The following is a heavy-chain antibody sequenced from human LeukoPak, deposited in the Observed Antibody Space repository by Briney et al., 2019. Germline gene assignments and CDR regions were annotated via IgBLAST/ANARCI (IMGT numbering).Heavy chain of an antibody. CDR1: GGSISSSSYY. V-gene: IGHV4-39*01. CDR3: ARPDRVRYSSSPGGDY. CDR2: IYYSGST. J-gene: IGHJ4*02. D-gene: IGHD6-6*01. Sequence: SETLSLTCTVSGGSISSSSYYWGWIRQPPGKGLEWIGSIYYSGSTYYNPSLKSRVTISVDTSKNQFSLKLSSVTAADTAVYYCARPDRVRYSSSPGGDYWGQGTLVTVSS.